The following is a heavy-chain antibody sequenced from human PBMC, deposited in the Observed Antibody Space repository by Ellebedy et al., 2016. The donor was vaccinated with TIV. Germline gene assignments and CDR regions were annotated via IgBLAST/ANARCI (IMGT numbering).Heavy chain of an antibody. J-gene: IGHJ6*02. Sequence: ASVKVSXXASGHTFTTYGIHWVRQAPGQGLEWMGWINTGNGNTKYSQNFQGRVTITRDTSASTAYMEVTSLRSEDTAVYYCATREWLDSMDVWGQGTTVTVSS. CDR2: INTGNGNT. CDR1: GHTFTTYG. V-gene: IGHV1-3*04. D-gene: IGHD6-19*01. CDR3: ATREWLDSMDV.